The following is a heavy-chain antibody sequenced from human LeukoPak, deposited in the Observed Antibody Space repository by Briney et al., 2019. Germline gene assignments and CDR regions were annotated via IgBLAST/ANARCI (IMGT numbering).Heavy chain of an antibody. CDR1: GFTFSNYW. V-gene: IGHV3-74*01. D-gene: IGHD5-12*01. J-gene: IGHJ4*02. CDR3: VRDWGYTGNFEF. Sequence: GGSLRLSCAASGFTFSNYWMHWVRQAPGKGLVWVSRINTDGSSTNYADSVKGRFTVSRDNARNTLYLQMNSLRAEDTAVYYCVRDWGYTGNFEFWGQGTLVTVSS. CDR2: INTDGSST.